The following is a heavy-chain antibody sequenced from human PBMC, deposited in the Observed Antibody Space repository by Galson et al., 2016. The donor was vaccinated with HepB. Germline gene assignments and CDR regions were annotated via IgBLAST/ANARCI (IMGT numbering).Heavy chain of an antibody. Sequence: SLRLSCAASGFTFGRYAMHWVRQAPGKGLEWVAVIWYDGSNKYYADSGKGRFTISRDNSKNTLYLQMNSLRAEDTAVYYCAREVGYCTSTSCEGHMDVWGKGTTVTVSS. V-gene: IGHV3-33*01. CDR1: GFTFGRYA. CDR3: AREVGYCTSTSCEGHMDV. J-gene: IGHJ6*03. CDR2: IWYDGSNK. D-gene: IGHD2-2*01.